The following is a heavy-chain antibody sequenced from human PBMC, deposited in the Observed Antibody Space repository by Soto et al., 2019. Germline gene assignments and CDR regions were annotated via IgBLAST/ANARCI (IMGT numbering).Heavy chain of an antibody. D-gene: IGHD5-18*01. CDR3: ERGPYSYDAFDI. CDR1: GGTFSSYA. CDR2: IIPIFGTA. Sequence: SVKVSCKASGGTFSSYAISWVRQAPGQGLEWMGGIIPIFGTANYAQKFQGRDTSTADKYTSTAYMELSSLRSEDTAVYYCERGPYSYDAFDIWGQGTMVTVSS. J-gene: IGHJ3*02. V-gene: IGHV1-69*06.